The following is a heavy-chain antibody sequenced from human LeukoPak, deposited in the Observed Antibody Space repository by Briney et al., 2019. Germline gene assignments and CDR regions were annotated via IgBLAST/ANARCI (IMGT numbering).Heavy chain of an antibody. CDR3: ARSTPRGYGAFDI. D-gene: IGHD2-15*01. V-gene: IGHV5-51*01. Sequence: GESLKISCKGLGYTFNDYWIGWVRQMHGKGLEWMGITYRDDSNTKYSPSVQGQVTISADKSIGTAYPQWSSLKASDTAMYYCARSTPRGYGAFDIWGRGTRVTVSS. CDR1: GYTFNDYW. CDR2: TYRDDSNT. J-gene: IGHJ3*02.